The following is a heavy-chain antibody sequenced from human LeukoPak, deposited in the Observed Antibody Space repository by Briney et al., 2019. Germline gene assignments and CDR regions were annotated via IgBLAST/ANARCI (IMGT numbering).Heavy chain of an antibody. CDR1: GGSISSYY. D-gene: IGHD5-18*01. Sequence: SETLSLTCTVSGGSISSYYWSWIRQPPGKGLEWIGYIYYSGSTNYNPSLKSRVTISVDTSKNQFSLKLSSVTAADTAVYYCARGRGYSYGYWFDPWGQGTLVTVSS. J-gene: IGHJ5*02. CDR3: ARGRGYSYGYWFDP. CDR2: IYYSGST. V-gene: IGHV4-59*01.